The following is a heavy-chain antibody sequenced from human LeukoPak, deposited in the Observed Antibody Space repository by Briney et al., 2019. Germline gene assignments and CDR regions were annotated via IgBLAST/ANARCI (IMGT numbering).Heavy chain of an antibody. CDR3: ARDRYSSGWYYFDY. V-gene: IGHV4-34*01. CDR2: INHSGST. J-gene: IGHJ4*02. Sequence: SETLSLTCAVHGGSFSGYYWSWIRQPPGKGLEWIGEINHSGSTNYNPSLKSRVTISVDTSKNQFSLKLSSVTAADTAVYYCARDRYSSGWYYFDYWGQGTLVTVSS. D-gene: IGHD6-19*01. CDR1: GGSFSGYY.